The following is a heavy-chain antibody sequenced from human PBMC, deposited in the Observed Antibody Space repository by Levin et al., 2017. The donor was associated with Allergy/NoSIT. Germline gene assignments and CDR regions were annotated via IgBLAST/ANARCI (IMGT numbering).Heavy chain of an antibody. CDR2: ISSSGSTI. Sequence: SCAASGFTFSDYYMSWIRQAPGKGLEWVSYISSSGSTIYYADSVKGRFTISRDNAKNSLYLQMNSLRAEDTAVYYCARDTTDYGDDYYYGMDVWGQGTTVTVSS. D-gene: IGHD4-17*01. CDR3: ARDTTDYGDDYYYGMDV. CDR1: GFTFSDYY. J-gene: IGHJ6*02. V-gene: IGHV3-11*01.